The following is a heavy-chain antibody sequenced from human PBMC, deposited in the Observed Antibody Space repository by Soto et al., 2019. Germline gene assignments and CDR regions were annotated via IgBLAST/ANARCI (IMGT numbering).Heavy chain of an antibody. CDR2: IYYSGST. CDR3: ARVSPPVMITFRGVIGPNDAFDI. Sequence: PSETLSLTCTVSGGSISSGGYYWSWIRQHPGKGLEWIGYIYYSGSTYYNPSLKSRVTISVDTSKNQFSLKLSSVTAADTAVYYCARVSPPVMITFRGVIGPNDAFDIWGQGTMVT. D-gene: IGHD3-16*02. J-gene: IGHJ3*02. CDR1: GGSISSGGYY. V-gene: IGHV4-31*03.